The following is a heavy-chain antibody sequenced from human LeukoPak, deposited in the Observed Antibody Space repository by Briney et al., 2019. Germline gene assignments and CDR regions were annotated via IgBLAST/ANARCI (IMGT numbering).Heavy chain of an antibody. CDR3: GRGGGDYGDN. CDR1: GYTFTSYY. D-gene: IGHD3-10*01. CDR2: INPSGGGT. V-gene: IGHV1-46*01. Sequence: ASVKVSCKASGYTFTSYYMHWVRQAPGQGLEWMGIINPSGGGTTYAQRFQGRVTMTRDTSTSTVYMDLSSLTSEDTAVYYCGRGGGDYGDNWGQGTLVTVSS. J-gene: IGHJ4*02.